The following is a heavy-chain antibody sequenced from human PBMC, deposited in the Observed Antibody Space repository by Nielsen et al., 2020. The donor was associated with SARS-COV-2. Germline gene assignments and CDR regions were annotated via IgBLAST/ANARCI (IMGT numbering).Heavy chain of an antibody. D-gene: IGHD6-13*01. J-gene: IGHJ5*02. CDR3: ARQFRAAAGVGWFDP. CDR1: GYSFTTYW. V-gene: IGHV5-10-1*01. CDR2: IDPSDSYT. Sequence: GGSLRLSCKASGYSFTTYWISWVRQMPGKGLEWVGRIDPSDSYTNYSPSFQGHVTISADKPISTAYLQWSSLKASDTAMYYCARQFRAAAGVGWFDPWGQGTLVTVSS.